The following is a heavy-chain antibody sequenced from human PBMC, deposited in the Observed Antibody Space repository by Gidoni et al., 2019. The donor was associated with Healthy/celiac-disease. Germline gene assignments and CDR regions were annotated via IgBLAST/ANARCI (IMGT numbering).Heavy chain of an antibody. D-gene: IGHD2-2*01. V-gene: IGHV2-26*01. CDR1: GFSLSNARMG. CDR3: ARIRIVVPAADHYYYYMDV. J-gene: IGHJ6*03. Sequence: QVTLKESGPVLVKPTETLTLTCTVSGFSLSNARMGVSWIRQPPGKALEWLAHIFSNDEKSYSTSLKSRLTISKDTSKSQVVLTMTNMDPVDTATYYCARIRIVVPAADHYYYYMDVWGKGTTVTVSS. CDR2: IFSNDEK.